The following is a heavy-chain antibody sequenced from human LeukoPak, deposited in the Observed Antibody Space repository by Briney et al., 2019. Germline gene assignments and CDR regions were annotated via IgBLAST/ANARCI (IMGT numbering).Heavy chain of an antibody. CDR1: GYTFTGYY. V-gene: IGHV1-2*02. J-gene: IGHJ2*01. CDR3: ARIQSPGYSSSWVKWFDL. Sequence: ASVKVSCKASGYTFTGYYMHWVRQAPGQGLEWMGWINPNSGGTNYAQKFQGRVTMTRDTSISTAYMELSRLRSDDTAVYYCARIQSPGYSSSWVKWFDLWGRGTLVTVSS. D-gene: IGHD6-13*01. CDR2: INPNSGGT.